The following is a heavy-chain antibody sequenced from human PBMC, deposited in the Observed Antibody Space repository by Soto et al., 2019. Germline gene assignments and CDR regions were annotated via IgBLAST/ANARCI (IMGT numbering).Heavy chain of an antibody. CDR3: ARDDNPDY. CDR1: GFTFSTYW. Sequence: EVQLVESGGGLVQPGGSLRLSCAASGFTFSTYWMHWVRQGPGKGLVWLSRINGDGSTTEYADSVKGRFTISRGNAKNTLYLQSHSLRVEDTALYYCARDDNPDYWGQGTLVTVAA. D-gene: IGHD1-20*01. J-gene: IGHJ4*02. CDR2: INGDGSTT. V-gene: IGHV3-74*03.